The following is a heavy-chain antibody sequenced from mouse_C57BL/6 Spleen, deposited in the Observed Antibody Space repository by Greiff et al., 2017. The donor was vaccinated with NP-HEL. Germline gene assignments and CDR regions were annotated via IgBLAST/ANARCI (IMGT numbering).Heavy chain of an antibody. CDR3: ARVDYGSSYSYWYFDV. CDR2: ITPGSGGN. CDR1: GYAFTNYL. J-gene: IGHJ1*03. D-gene: IGHD1-1*01. V-gene: IGHV1-54*01. Sequence: VQLHQSGAELVRPGTSVKVSCKASGYAFTNYLIEWVKQRPGQGLEWIGVITPGSGGNNYNEKFKGKATLTADKSSSPAYMQRSSLTPEDCSVYFGARVDYGSSYSYWYFDVWGTGTTVTVSS.